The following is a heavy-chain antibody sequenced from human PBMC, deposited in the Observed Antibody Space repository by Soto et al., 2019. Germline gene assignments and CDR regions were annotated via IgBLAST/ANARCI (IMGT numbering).Heavy chain of an antibody. J-gene: IGHJ6*02. Sequence: ASVKVSCKASGGTFSSYAISWVRQAPGQGLEWTGGVIPIFGTANYAQKFQGRVTIAADESTSTAYMELSSLRSEDTAVYYCARVGGRDGYNYYYYYYGMDVWGQGTTVTVSS. D-gene: IGHD5-12*01. CDR1: GGTFSSYA. CDR2: VIPIFGTA. V-gene: IGHV1-69*13. CDR3: ARVGGRDGYNYYYYYYGMDV.